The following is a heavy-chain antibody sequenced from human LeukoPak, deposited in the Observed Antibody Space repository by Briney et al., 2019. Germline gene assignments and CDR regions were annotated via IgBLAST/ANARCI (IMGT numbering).Heavy chain of an antibody. J-gene: IGHJ2*01. Sequence: GASVKVSCKASGGTFSSYAISWVRQAPGQGLEWMGRIIPILGMANYAQKFQGRVTITADKSTGTAYMELSSLRSEDTAVYYCASTAKLTGSPFDLWGRGTLVTVSS. D-gene: IGHD1-14*01. V-gene: IGHV1-69*04. CDR3: ASTAKLTGSPFDL. CDR1: GGTFSSYA. CDR2: IIPILGMA.